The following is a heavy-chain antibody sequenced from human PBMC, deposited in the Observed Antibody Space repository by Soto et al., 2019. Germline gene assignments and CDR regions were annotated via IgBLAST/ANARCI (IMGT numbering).Heavy chain of an antibody. CDR3: ARGVGSGIYYNQYNWFDP. V-gene: IGHV1-18*01. CDR2: INTYNGNT. CDR1: GYTFTNYG. D-gene: IGHD3-10*01. Sequence: ASVKVSCKASGYTFTNYGISWVRQAPGQGLEWMGWINTYNGNTNHAQKLQGRVTMTTDTSTSTAYMELRSLRSDDTAVYYCARGVGSGIYYNQYNWFDPWGQGTLVTVSS. J-gene: IGHJ5*02.